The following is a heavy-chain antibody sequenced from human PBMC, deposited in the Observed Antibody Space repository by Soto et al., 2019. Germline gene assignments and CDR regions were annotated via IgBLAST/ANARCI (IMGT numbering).Heavy chain of an antibody. V-gene: IGHV4-59*01. CDR2: IYYSGST. D-gene: IGHD6-19*01. Sequence: SETLSLTCTVSGGSISSYYWSWIRQPPGKGLEWIGYIYYSGSTNYNPSLKSRVTISVDTSKNQFSLKLSSVTAADTAVYYCARGRVAVVWSPRESTRGWLDPWGKGTLVTVS. CDR1: GGSISSYY. J-gene: IGHJ5*02. CDR3: ARGRVAVVWSPRESTRGWLDP.